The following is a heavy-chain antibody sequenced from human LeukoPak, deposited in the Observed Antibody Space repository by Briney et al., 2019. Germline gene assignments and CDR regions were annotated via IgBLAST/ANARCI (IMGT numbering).Heavy chain of an antibody. V-gene: IGHV4-30-2*01. D-gene: IGHD3-10*02. CDR3: ATMSRADAFDI. CDR2: IYHSGST. Sequence: SQTLSLTCTVSGGSISSGGYYWSWIRQPPGKGLEWIGYIYHSGSTYYNPSLKSRVTISVDRSKNQFSLKLSSVTAADTAVYYCATMSRADAFDIWGQGTMVTVSS. CDR1: GGSISSGGYY. J-gene: IGHJ3*02.